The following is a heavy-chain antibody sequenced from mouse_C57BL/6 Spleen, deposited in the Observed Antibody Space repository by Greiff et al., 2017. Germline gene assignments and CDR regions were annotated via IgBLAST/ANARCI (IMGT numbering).Heavy chain of an antibody. CDR2: INPSSGYT. CDR1: GYTFTSYW. J-gene: IGHJ2*01. D-gene: IGHD1-1*01. Sequence: VQLKESGAELVKPGASVKLSCKASGYTFTSYWMHWVKQRPGQGLEWIGYINPSSGYTKYNQKFKDKATLTADKSSSTAYMQLSSLAYEESAVYYCGSQGGSSPYFGYWGPGATLTVSS. CDR3: GSQGGSSPYFGY. V-gene: IGHV1-7*01.